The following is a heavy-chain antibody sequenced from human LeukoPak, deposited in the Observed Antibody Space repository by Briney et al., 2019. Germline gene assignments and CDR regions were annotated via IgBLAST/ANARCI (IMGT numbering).Heavy chain of an antibody. V-gene: IGHV3-23*01. CDR2: SASGGGA. Sequence: GGSLRLSCAASGFTFSSYGMSWVRQAPGKGLEWVAASASGGGAHYAGSVRGRFTVSRDNSKNTLYLQMSSLRAEDTAVYYCAKDERNWNYNLASQTYDWGQGTLVTVSS. CDR1: GFTFSSYG. D-gene: IGHD1-7*01. CDR3: AKDERNWNYNLASQTYD. J-gene: IGHJ4*02.